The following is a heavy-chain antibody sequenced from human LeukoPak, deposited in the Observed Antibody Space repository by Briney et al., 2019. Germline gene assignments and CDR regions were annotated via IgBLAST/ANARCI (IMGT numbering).Heavy chain of an antibody. CDR2: IRSKTYGGTG. CDR3: TRSESGTYKGGFDF. D-gene: IGHD1-26*01. J-gene: IGHJ4*02. Sequence: GGSLRLSCTASGFTFGDYAMNWFRQAPGKGLEWVGFIRSKTYGGTGEYAASVKGRFTISRDDSKSIAHLQMNSLKTEDTAVYYCTRSESGTYKGGFDFWGQGTLVTVSS. V-gene: IGHV3-49*03. CDR1: GFTFGDYA.